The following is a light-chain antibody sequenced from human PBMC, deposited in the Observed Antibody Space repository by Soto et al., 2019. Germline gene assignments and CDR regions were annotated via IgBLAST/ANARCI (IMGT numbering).Light chain of an antibody. CDR2: GAS. CDR3: QQYDSWPLT. CDR1: QSVDRN. Sequence: EIVMPQSPGTLSVSTEEGATLSCRASQSVDRNLAWYQQKPGQAPRLLIYGASTRPTGIPDRFSGSGSGTEFSLTISSLQSEDFAVYSCQQYDSWPLTFGGGTKVEIK. J-gene: IGKJ4*01. V-gene: IGKV3D-15*01.